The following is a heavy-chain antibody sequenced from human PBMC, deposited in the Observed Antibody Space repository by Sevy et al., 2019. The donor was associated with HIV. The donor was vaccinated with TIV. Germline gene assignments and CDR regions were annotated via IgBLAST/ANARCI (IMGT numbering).Heavy chain of an antibody. CDR1: GGSISSYY. J-gene: IGHJ4*02. V-gene: IGHV4-4*07. CDR3: ARARLAKQLAPPRGEGYYFDY. Sequence: SETLSLTCTVSGGSISSYYWSWIRQPAGKGLEWIGRIYTSGSTNYNPSLKSRVTMSVDTSKNQFSLKLSSVTAADTAVYYCARARLAKQLAPPRGEGYYFDYWGQGTLVTVSS. CDR2: IYTSGST. D-gene: IGHD6-13*01.